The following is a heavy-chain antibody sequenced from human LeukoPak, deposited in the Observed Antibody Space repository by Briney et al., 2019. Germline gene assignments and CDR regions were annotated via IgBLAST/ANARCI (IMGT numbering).Heavy chain of an antibody. CDR1: GYSFTSYW. V-gene: IGHV5-51*01. CDR2: IYPGDSDA. D-gene: IGHD2-2*02. Sequence: RGESLKISCKGSGYSFTSYWIGWVRQMPGKGLEWMGIIYPGDSDARYSPSFQGQVTISADKSISTAYLQWSSLKASDTAMYYCARVYGCSSTSCYKEGFGYWGQGTLVTVSS. J-gene: IGHJ4*02. CDR3: ARVYGCSSTSCYKEGFGY.